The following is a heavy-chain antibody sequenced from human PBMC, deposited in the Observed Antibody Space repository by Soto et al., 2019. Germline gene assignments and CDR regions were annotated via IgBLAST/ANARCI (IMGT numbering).Heavy chain of an antibody. CDR1: GASISSYY. CDR3: AGDRGYYFDA. Sequence: SETVSLTXTVSGASISSYYWSWIRQPPGKGLEWIGYIYYTGSTNYNPSLKSRVTISMDTSKNQFSLKLSFVTAADTAVYYCAGDRGYYFDAWGRGTLVTVSS. D-gene: IGHD3-10*01. V-gene: IGHV4-59*01. CDR2: IYYTGST. J-gene: IGHJ4*02.